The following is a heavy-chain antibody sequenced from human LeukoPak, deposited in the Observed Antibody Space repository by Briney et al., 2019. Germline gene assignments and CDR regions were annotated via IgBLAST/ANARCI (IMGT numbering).Heavy chain of an antibody. CDR3: ARDHYYDSSGYSP. D-gene: IGHD3-22*01. CDR2: IYTSGST. V-gene: IGHV4-61*02. CDR1: GGSISSGSYY. Sequence: PSQTLSLTCTVSGGSISSGSYYWSWIRQPAGKGLEWIGRIYTSGSTNYNPSLKSRVTISVDTSKNQFSLKLSSVTAADTAVYYCARDHYYDSSGYSPWGQGTLVTVSS. J-gene: IGHJ5*02.